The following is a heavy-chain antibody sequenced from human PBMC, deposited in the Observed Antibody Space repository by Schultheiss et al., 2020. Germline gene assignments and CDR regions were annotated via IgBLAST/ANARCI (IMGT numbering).Heavy chain of an antibody. J-gene: IGHJ6*03. Sequence: GESLKISCAASGFTFSSYEMNRVRQAPGKGLEWVSYISSSGSTIYYADSVKGRFTISRDNAKNSLYLQMNSLRAEDTAVYYCARDGPYSSSWYYYYYYMDVWGKGTTVTVSS. CDR2: ISSSGSTI. V-gene: IGHV3-48*03. CDR3: ARDGPYSSSWYYYYYYMDV. D-gene: IGHD6-13*01. CDR1: GFTFSSYE.